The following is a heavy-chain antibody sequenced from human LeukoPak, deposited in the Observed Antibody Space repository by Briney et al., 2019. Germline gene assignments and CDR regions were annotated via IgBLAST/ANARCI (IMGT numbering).Heavy chain of an antibody. J-gene: IGHJ4*02. CDR2: TSSSGSYI. CDR1: GFTFSSYS. Sequence: GGSLRLSCAASGFTFSSYSMNWVRQAPGKGLEWVSSTSSSGSYIYYADSVKGRFTISKDNAKNSLYLQMNSLRAEDTAVYYCARLTGDWGIDYWGQGTLVTVSS. D-gene: IGHD7-27*01. V-gene: IGHV3-21*01. CDR3: ARLTGDWGIDY.